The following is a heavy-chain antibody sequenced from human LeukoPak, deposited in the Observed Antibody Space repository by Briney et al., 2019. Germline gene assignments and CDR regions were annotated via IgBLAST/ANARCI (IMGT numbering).Heavy chain of an antibody. CDR2: ISGSGGST. CDR3: AKSWVYGRGYFDY. Sequence: PGGSLRLSCAASGFTFSSYGMSWVRQAPGKGLEWVSAISGSGGSTYYADSVKGRFTISRDNSKNTLYLQMNSLRAEDTAVYYCAKSWVYGRGYFDYWGQGTLVTVSS. V-gene: IGHV3-23*01. D-gene: IGHD2/OR15-2a*01. J-gene: IGHJ4*02. CDR1: GFTFSSYG.